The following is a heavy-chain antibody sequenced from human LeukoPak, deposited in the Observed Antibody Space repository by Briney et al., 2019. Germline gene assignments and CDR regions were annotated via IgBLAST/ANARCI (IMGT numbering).Heavy chain of an antibody. D-gene: IGHD2-15*01. J-gene: IGHJ6*02. CDR3: ARTRRSGLLYGLDV. CDR2: ISGSSINT. Sequence: GGSLRLSCAASGFTFSDYAMNWVRQAPGKGLQWFSTISGSSINTYYADSVKGRFTISRDNSINTLYVQMNMLRAEDTAVYYCARTRRSGLLYGLDVWGQGTTVTVSS. V-gene: IGHV3-23*01. CDR1: GFTFSDYA.